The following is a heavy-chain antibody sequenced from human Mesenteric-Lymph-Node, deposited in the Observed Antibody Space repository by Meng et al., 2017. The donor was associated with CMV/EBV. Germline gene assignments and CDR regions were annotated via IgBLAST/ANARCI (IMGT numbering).Heavy chain of an antibody. V-gene: IGHV4-31*03. Sequence: LRLSCTVSGGSVSSGAYYWTWIRHLPGKGLEWLGYISSSGGTYYNPSLKSRVTVSLDTSENLFSLKLNSVTAADTAVYYCARRDCSGTTCRFDYWGQGTLVTVSS. CDR3: ARRDCSGTTCRFDY. CDR1: GGSVSSGAYY. D-gene: IGHD2-2*01. J-gene: IGHJ4*02. CDR2: ISSSGGT.